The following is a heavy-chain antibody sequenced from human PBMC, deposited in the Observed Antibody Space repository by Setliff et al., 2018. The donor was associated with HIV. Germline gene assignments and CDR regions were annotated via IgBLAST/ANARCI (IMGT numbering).Heavy chain of an antibody. CDR2: ISSSGSII. V-gene: IGHV3-48*03. J-gene: IGHJ6*02. Sequence: RLSCAASGFTFSSYEMNWVRQAPGKGLEWVSYISSSGSIIKYADSVKGRFTISRDTANNALYMQMNSLRAEDTAVYYCARGYNWNSGGMDVWGQGTTVTVSS. D-gene: IGHD1-20*01. CDR1: GFTFSSYE. CDR3: ARGYNWNSGGMDV.